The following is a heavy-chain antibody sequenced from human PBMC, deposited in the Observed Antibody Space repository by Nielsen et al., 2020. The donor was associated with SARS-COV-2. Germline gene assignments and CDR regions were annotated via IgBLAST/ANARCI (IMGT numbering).Heavy chain of an antibody. Sequence: KVSCKGSGYSFTSYWIGWVRRMPGKGLEWMGIIYPGDSDTRYSPSFQGQVTISADKSISTAYLQWSSLKASDTAMHYCARHPQYYDFWSGSEPYFDYWGQGTLVTVSS. CDR3: ARHPQYYDFWSGSEPYFDY. J-gene: IGHJ4*02. CDR2: IYPGDSDT. CDR1: GYSFTSYW. V-gene: IGHV5-51*01. D-gene: IGHD3-3*01.